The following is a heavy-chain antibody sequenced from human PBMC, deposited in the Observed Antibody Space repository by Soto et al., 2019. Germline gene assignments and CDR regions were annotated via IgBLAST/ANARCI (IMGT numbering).Heavy chain of an antibody. CDR2: LYYSGST. CDR1: AGSISSSSYY. CDR3: ARRRGSGVDY. Sequence: QLQLQESGPGLVKPSETLSLTCTVSAGSISSSSYYWGWIRQPPGKGLEWIGRLYYSGSTYYNPSLKSRVTISVDTSKNQFCLKLSSVTAADTAVYYCARRRGSGVDYWGQGTQVTVSS. D-gene: IGHD6-19*01. J-gene: IGHJ4*02. V-gene: IGHV4-39*01.